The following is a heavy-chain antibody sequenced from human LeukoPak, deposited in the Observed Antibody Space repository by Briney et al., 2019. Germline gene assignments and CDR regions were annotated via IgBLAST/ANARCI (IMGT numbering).Heavy chain of an antibody. V-gene: IGHV1-2*02. D-gene: IGHD6-13*01. CDR2: INPNSGGT. CDR1: GYTFTGYY. Sequence: ASVKVSCKASGYTFTGYYMHWVRQAPGQGLEWMGWINPNSGGTNYAQKFQGSGTMTRDTSISKAYMELRRLTSDDTAVYYCASPPPGSSSWYYFDYWGQGTLVTVSS. J-gene: IGHJ4*02. CDR3: ASPPPGSSSWYYFDY.